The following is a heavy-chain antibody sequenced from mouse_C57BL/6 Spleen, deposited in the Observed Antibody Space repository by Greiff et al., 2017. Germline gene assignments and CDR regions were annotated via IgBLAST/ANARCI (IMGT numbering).Heavy chain of an antibody. D-gene: IGHD2-4*01. J-gene: IGHJ4*01. Sequence: DVKLQESGPVLVKPGASVKMSCKASGYTFTDYYMNWVKQSHGKSLEWIGVINPYNGGTSYNQKFKGKATLTVDKSSSTAYMELNSLTSEDSAVYYCARRRDYDAYYAMDYWGQGTSVTVSS. CDR3: ARRRDYDAYYAMDY. V-gene: IGHV1-19*01. CDR2: INPYNGGT. CDR1: GYTFTDYY.